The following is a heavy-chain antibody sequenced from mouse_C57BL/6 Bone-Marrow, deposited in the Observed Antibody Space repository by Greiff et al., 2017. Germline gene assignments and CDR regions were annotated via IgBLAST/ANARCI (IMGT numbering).Heavy chain of an antibody. CDR3: AVYYDYENYAMDY. Sequence: QVQLQQSGAELARPGASVKLSCKASGYTFTSYGIRWVKQRTGQGLEWIGEIYPRSGYTYYNEKFKGKATLTVDKSYSTAYMELSRLTSEDAAVYFCAVYYDYENYAMDYWGQGTSVTVSS. V-gene: IGHV1-81*01. J-gene: IGHJ4*01. CDR2: IYPRSGYT. D-gene: IGHD2-4*01. CDR1: GYTFTSYG.